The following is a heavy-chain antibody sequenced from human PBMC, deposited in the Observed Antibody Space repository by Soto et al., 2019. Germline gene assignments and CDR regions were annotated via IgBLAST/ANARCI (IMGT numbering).Heavy chain of an antibody. Sequence: ACVXVSFRACLCTFTIYDIKVVRRATGQGLDGMGWMNPNSGNTGYAQKFQGRVTMTRNTSISTAYMELSSLRSEDTAVYYCARGGDSSSWYLGYYYYGMEVWGQGTTVNVSS. CDR1: LCTFTIYD. CDR2: MNPNSGNT. D-gene: IGHD6-13*01. J-gene: IGHJ6*02. V-gene: IGHV1-8*01. CDR3: ARGGDSSSWYLGYYYYGMEV.